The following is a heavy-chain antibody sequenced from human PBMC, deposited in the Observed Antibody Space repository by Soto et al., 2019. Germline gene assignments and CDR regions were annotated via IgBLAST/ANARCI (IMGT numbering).Heavy chain of an antibody. CDR2: IYYSGST. CDR3: ATRRTGYSSSWYYYYGMDV. J-gene: IGHJ6*02. Sequence: PSETLSLTCTVSGGSISSSSYYWGWIRQPPGKGLEWIGSIYYSGSTYYNPSLKSRVTISVDTSKNQFSLKLSSVTAADTAVYYCATRRTGYSSSWYYYYGMDVWGQWTTVTVSS. CDR1: GGSISSSSYY. V-gene: IGHV4-39*01. D-gene: IGHD6-13*01.